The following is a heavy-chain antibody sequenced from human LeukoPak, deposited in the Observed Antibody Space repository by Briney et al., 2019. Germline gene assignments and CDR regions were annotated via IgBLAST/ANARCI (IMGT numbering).Heavy chain of an antibody. J-gene: IGHJ4*02. CDR2: IYYSGST. CDR3: ARGEESYFDY. CDR1: GGSISSYY. Sequence: SETLSLTCTVSGGSISSYYWSWIRQPPGKGLEWIGYIYYSGSTNYNPSLKSRVTISVDTSKNQFSLKLSSVTAADTAVYYCARGEESYFDYWGQGTLVTVSS. D-gene: IGHD1-26*01. V-gene: IGHV4-59*01.